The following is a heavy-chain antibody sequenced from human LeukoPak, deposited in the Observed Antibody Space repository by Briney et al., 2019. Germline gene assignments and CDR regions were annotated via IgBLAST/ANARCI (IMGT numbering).Heavy chain of an antibody. CDR1: GFTFSSYA. CDR3: ARSLAGGSYWFDY. Sequence: GGSLRLSCAASGFTFSSYAMHWVRQAPGKGLEWVAVISYDGSNKYYADSVKGRFTISRDNSKNTLYLQMNSLRAEDTAVYYCARSLAGGSYWFDYWGQGTLVTVSS. V-gene: IGHV3-30*04. CDR2: ISYDGSNK. J-gene: IGHJ4*02. D-gene: IGHD1-26*01.